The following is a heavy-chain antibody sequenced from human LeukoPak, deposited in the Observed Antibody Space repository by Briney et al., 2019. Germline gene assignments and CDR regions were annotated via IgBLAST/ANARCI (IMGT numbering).Heavy chain of an antibody. V-gene: IGHV1-18*01. D-gene: IGHD3-22*01. J-gene: IGHJ3*02. Sequence: ASVKVSCKASGYTFTSYGISWVRQAPGQGLEWMGWISAYNGNTNYAQKLQGRVTMTTDTSTSTAYMELRSLRSDDTAVYYCARDPHYYDSSGYYLDAFDIWGQGTMVTVSS. CDR1: GYTFTSYG. CDR3: ARDPHYYDSSGYYLDAFDI. CDR2: ISAYNGNT.